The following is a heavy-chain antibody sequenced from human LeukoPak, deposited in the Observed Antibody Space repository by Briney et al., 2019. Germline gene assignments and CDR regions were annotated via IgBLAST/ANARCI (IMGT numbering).Heavy chain of an antibody. J-gene: IGHJ4*02. V-gene: IGHV3-9*01. CDR3: AKDCSGFYGGYFDY. CDR2: ISWNSGSI. CDR1: GFTFDDYA. Sequence: TGGSLRLSCAASGFTFDDYAMHWVRQAPGKGLEWVSGISWNSGSIGYADSVKGRFTISRDNAKNSLYLQMNSLRAEDTALYYCAKDCSGFYGGYFDYWGQGTLVTVSS. D-gene: IGHD6-19*01.